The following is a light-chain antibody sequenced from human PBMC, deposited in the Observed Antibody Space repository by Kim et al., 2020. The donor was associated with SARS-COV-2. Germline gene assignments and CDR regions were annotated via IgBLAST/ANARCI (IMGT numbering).Light chain of an antibody. V-gene: IGLV6-57*02. J-gene: IGLJ3*02. CDR2: EDN. CDR1: SGSIASNY. CDR3: QSYDSSNHGV. Sequence: KTVTIACHGSSGSIASNYVQWYQQRPGSAPTTVSYEDNQRPSGVPDRFSGSIDSSSNSASLAISGLKTEDEADYCCQSYDSSNHGVFGGGTQLTVL.